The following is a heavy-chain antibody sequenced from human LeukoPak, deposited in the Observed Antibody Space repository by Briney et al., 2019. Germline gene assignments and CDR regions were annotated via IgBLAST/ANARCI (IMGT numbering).Heavy chain of an antibody. D-gene: IGHD3-3*01. Sequence: WASVKVSCKASGGTFSSYAISWVRQAPGQGLEWMGGIIPIFGTVNYAQKFQGRVTITADKSTSTAYMELRSLRSDDTAVYYCARDIERFYDFWSGFDYWGQGTLVTVSS. J-gene: IGHJ4*02. CDR1: GGTFSSYA. V-gene: IGHV1-69*06. CDR3: ARDIERFYDFWSGFDY. CDR2: IIPIFGTV.